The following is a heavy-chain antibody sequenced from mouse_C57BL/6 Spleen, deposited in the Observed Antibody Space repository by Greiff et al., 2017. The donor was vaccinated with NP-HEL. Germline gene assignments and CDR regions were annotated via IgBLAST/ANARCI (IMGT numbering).Heavy chain of an antibody. CDR3: ARFAYYGLDY. Sequence: EVQLVESGPELVKPGASVKMSCKASGYTFTDYNMHWVKQSHGKSLEWIGYINPNNGGTSYNQKFKGKATLTVNKSSSTAYMELRSLTSEDSAVYYCARFAYYGLDYWGQGTTLTVSS. J-gene: IGHJ2*01. V-gene: IGHV1-22*01. CDR2: INPNNGGT. D-gene: IGHD2-10*01. CDR1: GYTFTDYN.